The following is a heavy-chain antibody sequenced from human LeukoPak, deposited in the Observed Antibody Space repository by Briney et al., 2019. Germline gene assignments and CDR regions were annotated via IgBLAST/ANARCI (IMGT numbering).Heavy chain of an antibody. CDR3: AKNYCSGGSCYFEDAFDI. J-gene: IGHJ3*02. V-gene: IGHV3-23*01. CDR1: GFTFSSYA. CDR2: ISGSGGST. Sequence: GGSLRLSCAASGFTFSSYAMSWVRQAPGKGLEWVSAISGSGGSTYYADSVKGRFTISRDNSKNTLYLQMNSLRAEDTAVYYCAKNYCSGGSCYFEDAFDIWGQGTMVTVSS. D-gene: IGHD2-15*01.